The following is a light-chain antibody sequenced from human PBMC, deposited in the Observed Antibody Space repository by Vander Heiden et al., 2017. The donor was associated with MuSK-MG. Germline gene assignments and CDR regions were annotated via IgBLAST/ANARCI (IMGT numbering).Light chain of an antibody. Sequence: DIGMTQTPLSLSVTPGQPASISCKSSQSLLHSDGRTYLFWYLQKPGQPPQLLIYEVSKRVSGVPDRFSGSGAGTDFTLKISRVEAEDVGVYYCTQRMQLPQTFGQGTKVEIK. J-gene: IGKJ1*01. CDR1: QSLLHSDGRTY. V-gene: IGKV2D-29*01. CDR2: EVS. CDR3: TQRMQLPQT.